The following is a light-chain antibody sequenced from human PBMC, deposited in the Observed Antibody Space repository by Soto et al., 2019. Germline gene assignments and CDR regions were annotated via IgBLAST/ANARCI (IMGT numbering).Light chain of an antibody. CDR1: TSNIGAGYD. Sequence: QSVLTQPPSVSGAPGQRVTISCTGSTSNIGAGYDVHWYQQPPGAAPKLLIYGNTNRPSGVPDRFSGSQSGTSASLAITGLDTEDEADYYCQSYDSSLNVVFGGGTKLTVL. V-gene: IGLV1-40*01. CDR2: GNT. CDR3: QSYDSSLNVV. J-gene: IGLJ2*01.